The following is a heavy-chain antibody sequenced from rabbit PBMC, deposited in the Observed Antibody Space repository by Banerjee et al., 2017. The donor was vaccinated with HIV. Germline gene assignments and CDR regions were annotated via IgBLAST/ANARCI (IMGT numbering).Heavy chain of an antibody. Sequence: QEQLVESGGGLVQPGGSLKLSCTASGFSFSDKAVMCWVRQASGKGLEWIACINAITGKAVYASWAKGRFTFSKTSSTTVTLQMTSLTAADTATYFCARDLDAVIGWNFAWWGQDTLVTVS. CDR2: INAITGKA. CDR1: GFSFSDKAV. V-gene: IGHV1S45*01. J-gene: IGHJ4*01. D-gene: IGHD1-1*01. CDR3: ARDLDAVIGWNFAW.